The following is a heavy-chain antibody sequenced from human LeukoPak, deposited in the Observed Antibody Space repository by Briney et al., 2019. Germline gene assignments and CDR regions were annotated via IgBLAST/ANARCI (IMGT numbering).Heavy chain of an antibody. V-gene: IGHV3-74*03. Sequence: GGSLRLSCAASGFTFSSYEMNWVRQAPGKGLVWVSRINTDATAATYADSVRGRFTISRDNAKNTLDLHMNSLRVDDTAVYYCARDSGAVWNNFDYWGPGTLVTVSS. CDR3: ARDSGAVWNNFDY. CDR2: INTDATAA. J-gene: IGHJ4*02. CDR1: GFTFSSYE. D-gene: IGHD1/OR15-1a*01.